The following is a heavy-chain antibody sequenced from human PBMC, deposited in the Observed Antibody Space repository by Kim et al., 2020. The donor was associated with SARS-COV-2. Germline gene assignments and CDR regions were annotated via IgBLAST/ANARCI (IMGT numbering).Heavy chain of an antibody. J-gene: IGHJ5*02. CDR3: ARQHSTYSSSWKVEGWFDP. Sequence: SETLSLTCTVSGGSISSGSYYWGWIRQPPGKGLEWIGTIYYSGSTYYNPSLKSRVTLSVDTSKNQFSLKLTSVTAADTAIYSCARQHSTYSSSWKVEGWFDPWGQGTLVTVSS. V-gene: IGHV4-39*01. CDR1: GGSISSGSYY. CDR2: IYYSGST. D-gene: IGHD6-13*01.